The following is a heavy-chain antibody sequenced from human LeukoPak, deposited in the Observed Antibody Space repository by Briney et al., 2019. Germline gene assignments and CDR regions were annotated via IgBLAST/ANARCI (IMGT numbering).Heavy chain of an antibody. CDR1: GFTFSSYW. D-gene: IGHD1-26*01. V-gene: IGHV3-74*01. CDR3: ARDLGRVGTTD. Sequence: GGSLRLSCVASGFTFSSYWMHWVRQAPGKGLVWVSRINSDGSSTNYADSVKGRFTISRDNAKSTLYLQVNSLRAEDTAVYYCARDLGRVGTTDWGQGTLVTVSS. J-gene: IGHJ4*02. CDR2: INSDGSST.